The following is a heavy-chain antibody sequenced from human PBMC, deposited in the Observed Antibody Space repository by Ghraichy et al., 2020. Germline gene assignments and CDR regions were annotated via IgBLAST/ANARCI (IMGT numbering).Heavy chain of an antibody. J-gene: IGHJ4*02. CDR3: ARDPASGSYRQTPSAAPDY. V-gene: IGHV1-2*02. D-gene: IGHD1-26*01. CDR1: GYTFTGYY. Sequence: ASVKVSCKASGYTFTGYYMHWVRQAPGQGLEWMGWINPNSGGTNYAQKFQGRVTMTRDTSISTAYMELSRLRSDDTAVYYCARDPASGSYRQTPSAAPDYWGQGTLVTVSS. CDR2: INPNSGGT.